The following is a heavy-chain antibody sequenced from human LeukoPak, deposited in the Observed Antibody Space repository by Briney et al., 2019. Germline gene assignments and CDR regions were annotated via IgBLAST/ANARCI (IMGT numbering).Heavy chain of an antibody. D-gene: IGHD5-24*01. J-gene: IGHJ4*02. Sequence: PGGSLRLSCAASGFTFRTYAMSWVRQAPGKGLEWVSAVPVIGYATYYADSVKGRFTISRDNSKNTLYLQMNSLRDEDTAVYYCAREAWRPYLDRWGQGTLVTVSS. CDR1: GFTFRTYA. CDR3: AREAWRPYLDR. V-gene: IGHV3-23*01. CDR2: VPVIGYAT.